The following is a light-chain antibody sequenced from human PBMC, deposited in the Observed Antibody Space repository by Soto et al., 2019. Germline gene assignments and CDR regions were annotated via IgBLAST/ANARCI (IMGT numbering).Light chain of an antibody. V-gene: IGLV2-14*01. J-gene: IGLJ2*01. Sequence: QSVLTQPDSVSGSPGQSITISCTGTSSDVGGYNYVSWYQQHPGKAPKLMIYDVSNRPSGVSNRFSGSKSGNTASLTISGLQAEDEADYYCSSYTSSSTLVLGGGTKLTVL. CDR2: DVS. CDR3: SSYTSSSTLV. CDR1: SSDVGGYNY.